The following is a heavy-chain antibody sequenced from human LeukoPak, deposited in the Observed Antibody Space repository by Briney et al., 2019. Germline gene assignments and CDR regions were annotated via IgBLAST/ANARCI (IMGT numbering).Heavy chain of an antibody. V-gene: IGHV3-30*02. CDR2: IRYDGSNK. CDR3: ARDTEYQLLMDV. Sequence: PGGSLRLSCAASGFTFSSYGMHWVRQAPGKGLEWVAFIRYDGSNKYYADSVKGRFTISRDNSKNTLYLQMNSLRAEDTAVYYCARDTEYQLLMDVWGKGTTVTVSS. J-gene: IGHJ6*04. CDR1: GFTFSSYG. D-gene: IGHD2-2*01.